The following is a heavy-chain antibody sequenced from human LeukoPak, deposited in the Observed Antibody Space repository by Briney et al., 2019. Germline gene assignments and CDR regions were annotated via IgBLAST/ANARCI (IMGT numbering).Heavy chain of an antibody. J-gene: IGHJ4*02. CDR3: TTEGVPGYHWNDGDY. D-gene: IGHD1-20*01. V-gene: IGHV1-8*01. CDR2: MNPNSGNT. Sequence: GASVKVSCKASGYTFTSYDINWVRQATGQGLEWMGWMNPNSGNTGYAQKFQGRVTMTRNTSISTAYMELSSLRSEDTAVYYCTTEGVPGYHWNDGDYWGQGTLVTISS. CDR1: GYTFTSYD.